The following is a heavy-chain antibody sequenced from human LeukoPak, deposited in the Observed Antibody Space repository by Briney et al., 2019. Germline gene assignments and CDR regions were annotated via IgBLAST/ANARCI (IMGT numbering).Heavy chain of an antibody. D-gene: IGHD6-6*01. V-gene: IGHV1-69*02. CDR2: IILFHGIE. Sequence: SVKLCCKASGGIFSSYTTSWERQAPGHGPGWMGRIILFHGIENYAQKFQGRVTITADKSTSTAYMELSSLRSEDTAVYYCARAVYSSSSSYFDFWDQGKVVKVSA. J-gene: IGHJ4*02. CDR3: ARAVYSSSSSYFDF. CDR1: GGIFSSYT.